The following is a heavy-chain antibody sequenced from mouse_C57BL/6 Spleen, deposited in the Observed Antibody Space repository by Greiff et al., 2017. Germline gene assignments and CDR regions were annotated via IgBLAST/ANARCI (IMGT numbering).Heavy chain of an antibody. V-gene: IGHV5-4*01. CDR3: AREGDSSYWYFDV. D-gene: IGHD1-1*01. CDR2: ISDGGSYT. J-gene: IGHJ1*03. CDR1: GFTFSSYA. Sequence: EVHLVESGGGLVKPGGSLKLSCAASGFTFSSYAMSWVRQTPEKRLEWVATISDGGSYTYYPDNVKGRFTISRDNAKNNLYLQMSHLKSEDTAMYYCAREGDSSYWYFDVWGTGTTVTVSS.